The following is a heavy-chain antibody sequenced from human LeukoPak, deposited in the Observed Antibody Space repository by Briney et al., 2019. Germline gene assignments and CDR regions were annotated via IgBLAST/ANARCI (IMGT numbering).Heavy chain of an antibody. CDR1: GGSISSYY. Sequence: SETPSLTCTVSGGSISSYYWSWIRQPPGKGLEWIGYIYYSGSTNYNPSLKSRVTISVDTSKNQFSLKLSSVTAADTAVYYCARVTMVRGVIRHYYFDYWGQGTLVTVSS. J-gene: IGHJ4*02. CDR3: ARVTMVRGVIRHYYFDY. D-gene: IGHD3-10*01. V-gene: IGHV4-59*01. CDR2: IYYSGST.